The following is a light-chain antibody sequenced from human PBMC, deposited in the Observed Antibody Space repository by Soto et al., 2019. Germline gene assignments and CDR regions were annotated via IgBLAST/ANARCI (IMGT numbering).Light chain of an antibody. CDR1: QSVLYVSNNRNY. CDR3: HQYSSAPWT. J-gene: IGKJ1*01. V-gene: IGKV4-1*01. Sequence: DIVMTQSPDSLAVSLGERATINCKSSQSVLYVSNNRNYLAWYQKKPGQPRKLLIYLASTRESGVPDRFSGSGSGTDFTLPISSLEAEDVAVYYDHQYSSAPWTFGQGTQVETK. CDR2: LAS.